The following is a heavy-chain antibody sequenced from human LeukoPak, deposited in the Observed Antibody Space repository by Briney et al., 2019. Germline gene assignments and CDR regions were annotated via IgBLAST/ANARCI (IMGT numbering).Heavy chain of an antibody. D-gene: IGHD3-10*01. Sequence: GGSVRLSCADSGFTFSSYAMSWVRQAPGKGLEWVSAISGSGGSTYYADSVKGRFTISRDNSKNTLYLQMNSLRAEDTAVYYCAKVGSILWFGELSLYDAFDIWGQGTMVTVSS. J-gene: IGHJ3*02. CDR2: ISGSGGST. CDR1: GFTFSSYA. V-gene: IGHV3-23*01. CDR3: AKVGSILWFGELSLYDAFDI.